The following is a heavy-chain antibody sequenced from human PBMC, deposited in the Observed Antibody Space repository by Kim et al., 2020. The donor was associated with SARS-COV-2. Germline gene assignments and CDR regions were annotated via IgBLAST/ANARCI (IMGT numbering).Heavy chain of an antibody. CDR1: GGSISSYY. CDR3: ARRGVDIVATTSYYYYYM. V-gene: IGHV4-59*08. J-gene: IGHJ6*03. D-gene: IGHD5-12*01. Sequence: SETLSLTCTVSGGSISSYYWSWIRQPPGKGLEWIGYIYYSGSTNYNPSLKSRVTISVDTSKNQFSLKLSSVTAADTAVYYCARRGVDIVATTSYYYYYM. CDR2: IYYSGST.